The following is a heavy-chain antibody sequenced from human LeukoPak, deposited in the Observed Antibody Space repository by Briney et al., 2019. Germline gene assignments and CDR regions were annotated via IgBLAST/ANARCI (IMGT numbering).Heavy chain of an antibody. CDR3: ARDPYERCAFDI. CDR2: INHSGST. CDR1: GGSISNYY. V-gene: IGHV4-34*01. D-gene: IGHD5-12*01. J-gene: IGHJ3*02. Sequence: SETLSLTCTVSGGSISNYYWSWIRQPPGKGLGWIGEINHSGSTNYNPSLKSRVTISVDTSKNQFSLKLSSVTAADTAVYYCARDPYERCAFDIWGQGTMVTVSS.